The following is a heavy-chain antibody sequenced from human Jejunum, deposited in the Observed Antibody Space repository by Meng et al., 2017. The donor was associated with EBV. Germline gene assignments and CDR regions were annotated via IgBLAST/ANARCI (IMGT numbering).Heavy chain of an antibody. Sequence: VQLVQSGADVQKLGALVKHSGTTSGYTFIDYHVHWVRQAPGQVIEWMGILNPNNGATSYAQRIRGRVTMTRDTSTSTVYMELSRLRSEDTALYYCVGEIVAPYSFDQWGQGTLVTVSS. CDR1: GYTFIDYH. V-gene: IGHV1-46*01. CDR3: VGEIVAPYSFDQ. J-gene: IGHJ4*02. D-gene: IGHD5-12*01. CDR2: LNPNNGAT.